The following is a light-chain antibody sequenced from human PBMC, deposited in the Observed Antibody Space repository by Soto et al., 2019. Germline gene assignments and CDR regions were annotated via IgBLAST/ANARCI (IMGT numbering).Light chain of an antibody. CDR3: HQYGSSPT. CDR2: GAS. V-gene: IGKV3-20*01. J-gene: IGKJ5*01. Sequence: EIVLTQSPGPLSLSPGERATLSCRASQSVSSDYLAWYHQKPGQPPRLLIYGASSRATGIPDRFSGSGSGTDFTLTISRLEPEDFAVYYCHQYGSSPTFGQGTRLEIK. CDR1: QSVSSDY.